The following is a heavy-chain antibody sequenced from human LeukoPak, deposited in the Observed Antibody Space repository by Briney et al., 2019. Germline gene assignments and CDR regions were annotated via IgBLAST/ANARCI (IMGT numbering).Heavy chain of an antibody. Sequence: RRGESLQISCKGSGYSFSNYWIGWVRQMPGKGLEWLGIIYPADPQTIYSPSFEGQVSISADKSISTAYLQLSSLKASDTAMYYCARALYCSSTACPGARFDPWGQGTLVSVSS. CDR2: IYPADPQT. J-gene: IGHJ5*02. V-gene: IGHV5-51*01. CDR1: GYSFSNYW. CDR3: ARALYCSSTACPGARFDP. D-gene: IGHD2-15*01.